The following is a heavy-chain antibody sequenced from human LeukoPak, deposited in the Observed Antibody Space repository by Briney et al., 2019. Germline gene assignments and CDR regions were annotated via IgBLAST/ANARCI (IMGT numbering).Heavy chain of an antibody. CDR1: RFSFSLYN. J-gene: IGHJ4*02. CDR3: AKDRQQWLVTYYFDY. V-gene: IGHV3-48*01. Sequence: PGGSLRLSCAASRFSFSLYNMNWVRQAPGKGLEWVSYISSTGSRIYYADSVKGRFTISRDNSKNTLYLQMNSLRAEDTAVYYCAKDRQQWLVTYYFDYWGQGTLVTVSS. D-gene: IGHD6-19*01. CDR2: ISSTGSRI.